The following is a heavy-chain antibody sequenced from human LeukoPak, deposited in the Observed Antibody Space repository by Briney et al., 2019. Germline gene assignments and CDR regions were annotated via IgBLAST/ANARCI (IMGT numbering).Heavy chain of an antibody. CDR3: ARDLGGHCSGGSCYQNWFDP. CDR2: ISITGST. D-gene: IGHD2-15*01. J-gene: IGHJ5*02. CDR1: GGATSSYN. V-gene: IGHV4-4*07. Sequence: SQTLSLTCTVSGGATSSYNRGWIRQPAGKGLEWIGGISITGSTNYSPSLKSRVTMSVDTSKNQFSLKRSSVTAADTAVYYCARDLGGHCSGGSCYQNWFDPWGQGTLVTVSS.